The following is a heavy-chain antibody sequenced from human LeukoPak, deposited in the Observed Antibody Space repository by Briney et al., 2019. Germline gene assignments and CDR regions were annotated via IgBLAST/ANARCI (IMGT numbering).Heavy chain of an antibody. Sequence: SETLSLICAVYGGSFSGYYWSWIRQPPGKGLEWIGEINHSGSTNYNPSLKSRVTISVDTSKNQFSLRLSSVTAADTAVYYCARVTYYSGSGSYYPDYWGQGTLVTVSS. D-gene: IGHD3-10*01. CDR1: GGSFSGYY. CDR2: INHSGST. CDR3: ARVTYYSGSGSYYPDY. J-gene: IGHJ4*02. V-gene: IGHV4-34*01.